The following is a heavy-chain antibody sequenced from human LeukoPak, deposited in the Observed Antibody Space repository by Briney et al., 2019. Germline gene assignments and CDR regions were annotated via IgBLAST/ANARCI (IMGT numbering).Heavy chain of an antibody. D-gene: IGHD5-18*01. CDR3: AREVYSYGYARFDY. J-gene: IGHJ4*02. V-gene: IGHV1-69*05. CDR2: IIPIFGTA. CDR1: GGTFSSYA. Sequence: SVKVSCKASGGTFSSYAISWVRQAPGQGLEWMRRIIPIFGTANYAQKFQGRVTITTDESTSTAYMELSSLRSEDTAVYYCAREVYSYGYARFDYWGQGTLLTVSS.